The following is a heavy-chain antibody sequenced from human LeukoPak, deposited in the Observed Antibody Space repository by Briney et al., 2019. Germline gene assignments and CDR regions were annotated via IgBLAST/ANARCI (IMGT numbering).Heavy chain of an antibody. V-gene: IGHV4-34*01. CDR2: MKQSGTP. D-gene: IGHD3-10*01. CDR3: ASRPFLYGFTTYLYN. Sequence: SETLSLTCSGYGGSFSAFHGNWIRQSPAKGLEWLGEMKQSGTPRYNPSLQSRVTISVDKSKNQFSLNVRSVTAADTAVYYCASRPFLYGFTTYLYNRAQGTLVTVSS. J-gene: IGHJ4*02. CDR1: GGSFSAFH.